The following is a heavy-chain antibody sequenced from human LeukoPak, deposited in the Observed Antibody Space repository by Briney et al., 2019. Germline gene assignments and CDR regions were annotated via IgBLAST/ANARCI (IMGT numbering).Heavy chain of an antibody. CDR1: GYTLTELS. CDR2: MNPNSGST. Sequence: ASVKVSCKVSGYTLTELSMHWVRQAPGKGLEWMGWMNPNSGSTGCAQKFQGRVTITRNTSISTAYMELSSLRSEDTAVYYCAREGTGYNFPTYYYYLDVWGKGTTVTVSS. V-gene: IGHV1-8*03. J-gene: IGHJ6*03. CDR3: AREGTGYNFPTYYYYLDV. D-gene: IGHD5-24*01.